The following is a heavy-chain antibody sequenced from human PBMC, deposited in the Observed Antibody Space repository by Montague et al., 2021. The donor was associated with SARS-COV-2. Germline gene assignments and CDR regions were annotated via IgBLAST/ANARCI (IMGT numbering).Heavy chain of an antibody. D-gene: IGHD3-16*02. CDR2: VYYSGST. CDR3: ARLGFVELWLNLGWFDP. CDR1: GDSIRSSGYY. J-gene: IGHJ5*02. V-gene: IGHV4-39*01. Sequence: SETLSLTCSVSGDSIRSSGYYWGWIRQPPGKGLEWIGTVYYSGSTNYNPSLKSRVTMPVDTSKNQFSLELRSVTPADTAVYYCARLGFVELWLNLGWFDPWGQGTLVTVSS.